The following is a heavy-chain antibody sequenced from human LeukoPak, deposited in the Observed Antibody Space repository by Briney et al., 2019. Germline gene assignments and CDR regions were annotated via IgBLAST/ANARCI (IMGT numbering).Heavy chain of an antibody. V-gene: IGHV4-34*01. D-gene: IGHD3-10*01. CDR3: ARVPTMVRGPDY. CDR1: GGSFSGYY. J-gene: IGHJ4*02. CDR2: INHSGST. Sequence: PSETLSLTCAVYGGSFSGYYWSWIRQPPGKGLEWIGEINHSGSTNYNPSLKSRVTISVDTSKNQFSLKLSSVTAADTAVYYCARVPTMVRGPDYWGQGTLVTVSS.